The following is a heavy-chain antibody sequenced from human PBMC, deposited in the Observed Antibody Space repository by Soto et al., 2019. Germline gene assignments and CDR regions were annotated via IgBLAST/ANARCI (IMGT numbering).Heavy chain of an antibody. Sequence: SETLSLTCAVYGGSFSGYYWSWIRQPPGKGLEWIGEINHSGSTNYNPSLKSRVTISVDTSKNQFSLKLSSVTAADTAVYYCARGCIAAAGTSWFDPWGQGTLVTVSS. CDR1: GGSFSGYY. D-gene: IGHD6-13*01. CDR2: INHSGST. J-gene: IGHJ5*02. V-gene: IGHV4-34*01. CDR3: ARGCIAAAGTSWFDP.